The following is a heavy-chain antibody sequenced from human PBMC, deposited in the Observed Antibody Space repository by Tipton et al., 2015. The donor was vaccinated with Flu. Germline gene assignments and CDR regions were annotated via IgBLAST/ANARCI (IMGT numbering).Heavy chain of an antibody. CDR2: INTYTGKT. CDR3: ARLNDFWSGSAFDF. J-gene: IGHJ4*02. Sequence: QVQLVQSGGEVKKPGASVKVSCKASGYTFNTAGVSWVRQAPGQGLEWVGWINTYTGKTNSAQRLQGRLTMNTDTTTSTVYMELRSLTSDDTAVYYCARLNDFWSGSAFDFWGQGTLVTVSS. V-gene: IGHV1-18*01. CDR1: GYTFNTAG. D-gene: IGHD3-3*01.